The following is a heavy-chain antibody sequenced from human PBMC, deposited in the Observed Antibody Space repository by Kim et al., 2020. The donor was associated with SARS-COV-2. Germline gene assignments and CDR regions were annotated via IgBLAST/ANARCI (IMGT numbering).Heavy chain of an antibody. CDR3: LIWESYCSGGSCYSLDY. J-gene: IGHJ4*02. V-gene: IGHV4-39*01. CDR1: GGSISSSSYY. D-gene: IGHD2-15*01. Sequence: SETLSLTCTVSGGSISSSSYYWGWIRQPPGKGLEWIGSIYYSGSTYYNPSLKSRVTISVDTSKNQFSLKLSSVTAADTAVYYCLIWESYCSGGSCYSLDYWGQGTLVTVSS. CDR2: IYYSGST.